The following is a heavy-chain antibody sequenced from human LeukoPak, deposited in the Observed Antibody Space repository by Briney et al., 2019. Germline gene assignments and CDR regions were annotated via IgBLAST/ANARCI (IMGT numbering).Heavy chain of an antibody. D-gene: IGHD6-19*01. CDR1: GYTFTGYY. V-gene: IGHV1-2*02. CDR2: INPNSGGT. CDR3: AREGYSSGWTLGRYYYYGMDV. Sequence: ASVKVSCKASGYTFTGYYMHWVRQAPGQGLEWMGWINPNSGGTNYAQKFQGRVTMTRDTSISTAYMELSRLRSDDTAVYYCAREGYSSGWTLGRYYYYGMDVWGQGTTVTVSS. J-gene: IGHJ6*02.